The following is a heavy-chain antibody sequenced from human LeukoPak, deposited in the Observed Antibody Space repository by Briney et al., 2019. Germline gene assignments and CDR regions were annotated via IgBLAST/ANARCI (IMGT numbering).Heavy chain of an antibody. Sequence: GGSLRLSCAASGFTFSSYSMNWVRQAPGKGLEWVSSISSSSSYIYYADSVKGRFTIFRDNSKNTLYLQMNSLRAEDTAVYYCAKGSLGSWYYFDYWGQGTLVTVSS. D-gene: IGHD6-13*01. CDR2: ISSSSSYI. V-gene: IGHV3-21*04. CDR3: AKGSLGSWYYFDY. J-gene: IGHJ4*02. CDR1: GFTFSSYS.